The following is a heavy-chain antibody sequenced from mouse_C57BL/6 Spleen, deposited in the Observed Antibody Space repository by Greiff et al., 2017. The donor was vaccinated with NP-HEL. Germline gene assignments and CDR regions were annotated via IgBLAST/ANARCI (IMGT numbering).Heavy chain of an antibody. V-gene: IGHV1-82*01. CDR1: GYAFSSSW. Sequence: QVQLQQSGPELVKPGASVKISCKASGYAFSSSWMNWVKQRHGKGLEWIGRIYPGDGDTNYNGKFKGKATLTADKSSSTAYMQLSSLTSEDSAVYFCASDYGSYAMDYWGQGTSVTVSS. CDR3: ASDYGSYAMDY. D-gene: IGHD1-1*01. CDR2: IYPGDGDT. J-gene: IGHJ4*01.